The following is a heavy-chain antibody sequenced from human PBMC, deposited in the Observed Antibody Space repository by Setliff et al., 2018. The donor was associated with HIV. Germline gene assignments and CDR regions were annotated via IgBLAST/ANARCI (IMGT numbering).Heavy chain of an antibody. CDR1: GVSISSSSYF. J-gene: IGHJ6*03. CDR3: ARQPRHYNILTGYRYYYMDV. D-gene: IGHD3-9*01. CDR2: IYFSGST. Sequence: SETLSLTCAVSGVSISSSSYFWGWIRRPTGTGLDWIGSIYFSGSTYYNPSLESRVTISMDTSKNQFSLKLTSVTAADTAVYYCARQPRHYNILTGYRYYYMDVWGKGTTVTVSS. V-gene: IGHV4-39*01.